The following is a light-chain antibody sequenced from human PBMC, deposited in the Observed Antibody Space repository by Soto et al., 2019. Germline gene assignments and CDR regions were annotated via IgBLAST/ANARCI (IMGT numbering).Light chain of an antibody. Sequence: QSVLTQPASVSGSPGQSITISCTGTSSNVGSYDLVSWCQQHPGEAPKLMIYEGTKRPSGVSNRFSGSKSANTASLTISGLQPEDAADYYCCSYAGSDTMIFGGGTKVTVL. V-gene: IGLV2-23*01. CDR1: SSNVGSYDL. CDR3: CSYAGSDTMI. J-gene: IGLJ2*01. CDR2: EGT.